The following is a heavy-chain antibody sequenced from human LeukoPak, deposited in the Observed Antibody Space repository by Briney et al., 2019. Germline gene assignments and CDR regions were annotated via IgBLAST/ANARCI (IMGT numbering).Heavy chain of an antibody. CDR1: GDIVSSNSAA. Sequence: SQTLSLTCALSGDIVSSNSAAWSWLRLSPSRGLEWLGRTYYRSKWYNDYAVSVRSRITINPDTSKNLFSLQLNSVTPEDTAEYYCATTVETGDAFDIWGPGTRVTVSS. V-gene: IGHV6-1*01. CDR3: ATTVETGDAFDI. D-gene: IGHD1-1*01. CDR2: TYYRSKWYN. J-gene: IGHJ3*02.